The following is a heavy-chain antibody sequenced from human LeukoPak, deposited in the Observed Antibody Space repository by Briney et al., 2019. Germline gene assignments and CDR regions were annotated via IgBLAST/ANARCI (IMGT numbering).Heavy chain of an antibody. J-gene: IGHJ3*01. D-gene: IGHD3-16*01. CDR1: GVSISSYY. Sequence: PSETLSLTCTVSGVSISSYYWSWIRQPPGKGLEWIGFIFYRGSTKYNPSLKSRVTISVDTSKNQLSLTLSSVTAADTAIYYCAEGGELDGAFDLWGQGTMVTVSS. V-gene: IGHV4-59*01. CDR2: IFYRGST. CDR3: AEGGELDGAFDL.